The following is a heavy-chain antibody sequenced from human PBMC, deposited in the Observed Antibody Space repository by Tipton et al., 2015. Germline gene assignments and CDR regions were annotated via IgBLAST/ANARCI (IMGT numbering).Heavy chain of an antibody. CDR3: VLTTIYYFDF. D-gene: IGHD3-9*01. CDR1: GFTFSDYY. V-gene: IGHV3-7*03. J-gene: IGHJ4*02. CDR2: IKHDGSEK. Sequence: QLVQSGGGLVKPGGSLKLSCAASGFTFSDYYMTWIRQAPGKGLEWVANIKHDGSEKYYAASVEGRFTISRDNGGSSLFLQMNALRVEDTAVYYCVLTTIYYFDFWGQGTLVTVSS.